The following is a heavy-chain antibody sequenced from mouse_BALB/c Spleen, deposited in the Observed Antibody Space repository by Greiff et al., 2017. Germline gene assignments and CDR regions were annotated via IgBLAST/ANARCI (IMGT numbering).Heavy chain of an antibody. CDR3: ARDFAY. V-gene: IGHV3-2*02. J-gene: IGHJ3*01. CDR2: ISYSGST. Sequence: EVKVEESGPGLVKPSQSLSLTCTVTGYSITSDYAWNWIRQFPGNKLEWMGYISYSGSTSYNPSLKSRISITRDTSKNQFFLQLNSVTTEDTATYYCARDFAYWGQGTLVTVSA. CDR1: GYSITSDYA.